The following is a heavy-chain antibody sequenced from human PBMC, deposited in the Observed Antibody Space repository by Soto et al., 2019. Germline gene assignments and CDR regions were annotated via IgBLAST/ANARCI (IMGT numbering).Heavy chain of an antibody. CDR2: IIPLFATT. D-gene: IGHD3-10*01. J-gene: IGHJ6*02. V-gene: IGHV1-69*01. CDR1: GDTFKNCV. CDR3: AAELGFGKLSVV. Sequence: QVQVVQSGVEVRRPGSSVKVSCKASGDTFKNCVISWVRQAPVQGLEWMGGIIPLFATTDFAQRFQGRLTITTDESTTTAYMELSRLRSEDTATYYCAAELGFGKLSVVWGQGTTVIVSS.